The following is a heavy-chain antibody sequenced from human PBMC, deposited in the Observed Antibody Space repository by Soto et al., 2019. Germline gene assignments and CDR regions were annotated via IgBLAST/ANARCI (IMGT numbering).Heavy chain of an antibody. CDR2: IKQDGSEK. V-gene: IGHV3-7*01. CDR1: GFTFSSYW. CDR3: ARTESSSSPYYYYYYYMDV. J-gene: IGHJ6*03. D-gene: IGHD6-6*01. Sequence: GGSLRLSCAASGFTFSSYWMSWVRQAPGKGLEWVANIKQDGSEKNHADSVKGRFTISRDNAKNSLYLQMNSLRAEDTAVYYCARTESSSSPYYYYYYYMDVWGKGTTVTVSS.